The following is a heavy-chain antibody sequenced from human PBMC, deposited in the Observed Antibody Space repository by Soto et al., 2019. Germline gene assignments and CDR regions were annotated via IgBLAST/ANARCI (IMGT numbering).Heavy chain of an antibody. CDR3: ARMSIGSYSFEL. CDR1: GFALSAYW. Sequence: ESGGSLVQPGGSLRLSCPASGFALSAYWMTWVRQTPGKRLEWVAYIRQDGGEKYYVDSVRGRFTISRDNAKNSLYLQTSSVRADDTAVYYCARMSIGSYSFELWGQGTQVTVSS. V-gene: IGHV3-7*05. J-gene: IGHJ4*02. D-gene: IGHD3-10*01. CDR2: IRQDGGEK.